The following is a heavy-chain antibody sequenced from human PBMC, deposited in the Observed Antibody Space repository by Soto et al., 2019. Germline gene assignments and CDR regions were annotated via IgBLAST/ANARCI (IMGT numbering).Heavy chain of an antibody. V-gene: IGHV3-23*01. CDR2: INSRGGST. CDR3: AKDRSSTSCYAFDY. J-gene: IGHJ4*02. Sequence: GSLRRSCAASGFPFCSYAMSWVRPAPGKGLEWVSAINSRGGSTYYADSVKGRFTISRDSSKNTLYLQMNSLRAEDTAVYYCAKDRSSTSCYAFDYWGQGTLVTVSS. D-gene: IGHD2-2*01. CDR1: GFPFCSYA.